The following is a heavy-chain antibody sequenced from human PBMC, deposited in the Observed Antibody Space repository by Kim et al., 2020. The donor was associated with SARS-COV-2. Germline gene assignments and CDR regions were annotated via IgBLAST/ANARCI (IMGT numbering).Heavy chain of an antibody. CDR1: GFTFSSYA. J-gene: IGHJ4*02. Sequence: GGSLRLSCAASGFTFSSYAMSWVRQAPGKGLEWVSAISGSGGSTYYADSVKGRFTISRDNSKNTLYLQMNSLRAEDTAVYYCAKDSTGYSSGWFSSFDYWGQGTLVTVSS. CDR2: ISGSGGST. CDR3: AKDSTGYSSGWFSSFDY. V-gene: IGHV3-23*01. D-gene: IGHD6-19*01.